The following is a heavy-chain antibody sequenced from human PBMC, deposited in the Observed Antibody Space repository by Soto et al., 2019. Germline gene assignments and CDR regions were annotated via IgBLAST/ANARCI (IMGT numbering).Heavy chain of an antibody. D-gene: IGHD3-10*01. J-gene: IGHJ5*02. CDR3: ARGRYYDSPQDL. CDR1: GFKISSSS. V-gene: IGHV3-48*01. CDR2: ISDSGSNT. Sequence: GGSLRLSCAAFGFKISSSSMNWVRQAPGRGLEWVAYISDSGSNTLYADSVKGRFIITRDNSDNMLYLQMSSLRVEDTAIYFCARGRYYDSPQDLWGRGTQVTVSS.